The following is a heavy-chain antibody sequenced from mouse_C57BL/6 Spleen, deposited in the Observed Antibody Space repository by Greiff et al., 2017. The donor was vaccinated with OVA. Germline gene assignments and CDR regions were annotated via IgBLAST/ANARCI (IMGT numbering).Heavy chain of an antibody. Sequence: QVHVKQSGAELVKPGASVKLSCKASGYTFTSYWMHWVKQRPGQGLEWIGMIHPNSGSTNYNEKFKSKATLTVDKSSSTAYMQLSSLTSEDSAVYYCARGGSGTSVAYDDWGQGTTLTVSS. CDR1: GYTFTSYW. V-gene: IGHV1-64*01. J-gene: IGHJ2*01. CDR3: ARGGSGTSVAYDD. D-gene: IGHD1-1*02. CDR2: IHPNSGST.